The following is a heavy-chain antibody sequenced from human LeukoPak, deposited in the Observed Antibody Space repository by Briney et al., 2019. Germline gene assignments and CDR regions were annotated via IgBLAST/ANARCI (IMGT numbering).Heavy chain of an antibody. V-gene: IGHV1-2*02. D-gene: IGHD6-19*01. J-gene: IGHJ3*02. CDR1: GYTFTGYY. CDR3: ARALGSIAVAGGAFDI. CDR2: INPNSGGS. Sequence: ASVKVSCKASGYTFTGYYMHWVRQAPGQGLEWMGWINPNSGGSNSAQKFQGRVTMTRDTSISTAYMELSRLSSDDTAVYYCARALGSIAVAGGAFDIWGQGTMVTVSS.